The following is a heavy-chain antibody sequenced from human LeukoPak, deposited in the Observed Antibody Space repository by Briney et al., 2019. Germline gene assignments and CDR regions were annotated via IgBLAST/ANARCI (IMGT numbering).Heavy chain of an antibody. CDR2: IDFGGIT. V-gene: IGHV3-53*01. D-gene: IGHD3-22*01. CDR3: ASTYDSSGHYPDY. CDR1: GFTVSNNY. J-gene: IGHJ4*02. Sequence: PGGSLRLSCAASGFTVSNNYMTWVRQAPGKGPEWVSLIDFGGITYYADSVKGRFTISRDNSKNTLYLQMNSLRADDTAVYYCASTYDSSGHYPDYWGQGTLVTVSS.